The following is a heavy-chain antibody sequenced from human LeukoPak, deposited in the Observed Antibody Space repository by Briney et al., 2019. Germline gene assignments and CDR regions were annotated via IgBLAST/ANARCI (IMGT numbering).Heavy chain of an antibody. D-gene: IGHD1-26*01. CDR3: ARDRGNIFQYIDY. CDR1: GGFISTNYY. V-gene: IGHV4-4*07. Sequence: SETLSLTCTVSGGFISTNYYWSWIRQPAGKRPEWIGRMSRSGSTNYNPSLKSRVTMSIDTSKDQFSLRLNSMTAADTAVYYCARDRGNIFQYIDYWGQGILVTVSS. CDR2: MSRSGST. J-gene: IGHJ4*02.